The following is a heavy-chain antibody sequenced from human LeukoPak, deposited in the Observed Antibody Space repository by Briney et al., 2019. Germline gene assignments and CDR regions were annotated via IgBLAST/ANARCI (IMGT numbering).Heavy chain of an antibody. V-gene: IGHV3-7*03. CDR1: GFTFSSYW. Sequence: GGSLRLSCAASGFTFSSYWMSWVRQAPGKGLEWVPNIKQDGSEKYYVDSVKGRFTISRDNAKNSLYLQMNSLRAEDTAVYYCARDSGLRCCDYWGQGTLVTVSS. CDR3: ARDSGLRCCDY. J-gene: IGHJ4*02. CDR2: IKQDGSEK. D-gene: IGHD4-17*01.